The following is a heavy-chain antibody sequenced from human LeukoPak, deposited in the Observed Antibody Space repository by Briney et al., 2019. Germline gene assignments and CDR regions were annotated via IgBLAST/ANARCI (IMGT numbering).Heavy chain of an antibody. CDR2: IFHSGST. Sequence: PSETLSLTCAVSGYSISSGYYWGWIRQPPGKGLEWIGSIFHSGSTYYNPSLKSRVTISVDTSKNQFSLKLSSVTAADTAVYYCARVGGLYCFDYWGQGTLVTVSS. CDR1: GYSISSGYY. CDR3: ARVGGLYCFDY. V-gene: IGHV4-38-2*01. D-gene: IGHD2-15*01. J-gene: IGHJ4*02.